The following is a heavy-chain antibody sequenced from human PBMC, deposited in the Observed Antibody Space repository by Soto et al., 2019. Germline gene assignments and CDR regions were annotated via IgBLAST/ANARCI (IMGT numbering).Heavy chain of an antibody. V-gene: IGHV1-18*01. J-gene: IGHJ3*02. CDR3: VRDYYYDPSGYYSDTFDI. CDR2: ISAYNDDT. Sequence: QVQLVQSGAEVKKPGASVNVSCKASGYTFTSYGISWVRQAPGQGLEWMGWISAYNDDTNYAQKLQGRVTMTTDTSTTTAYMELRSLIADETAVYYCVRDYYYDPSGYYSDTFDIWGQGTMVTVSS. CDR1: GYTFTSYG. D-gene: IGHD3-22*01.